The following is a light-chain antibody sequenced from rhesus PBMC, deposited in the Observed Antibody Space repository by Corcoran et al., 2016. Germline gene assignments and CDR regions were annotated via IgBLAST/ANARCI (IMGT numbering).Light chain of an antibody. CDR1: QGISSW. CDR3: QQHNSAPYS. CDR2: KAS. V-gene: IGKV1-21*01. J-gene: IGKJ2*01. Sequence: DIQMTQSPSSLSASVGDRVTITCRASQGISSWIAWYQQKPGKAPQLLIYKASSLHTGVPLRFSGRGSGTHFTLTISSLQPEDFATYSCQQHNSAPYSFGQGTKVEIK.